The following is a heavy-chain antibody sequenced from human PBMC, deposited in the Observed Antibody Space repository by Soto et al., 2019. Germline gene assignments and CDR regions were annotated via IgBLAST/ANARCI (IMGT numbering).Heavy chain of an antibody. V-gene: IGHV2-5*01. CDR2: IYFNDDK. J-gene: IGHJ5*02. CDR1: GLSVSTFGAG. D-gene: IGHD2-15*01. Sequence: QITLKESGPTLVKATQTLTLTCTFSGLSVSTFGAGVGWVRQPPGKALEWLAFIYFNDDKRYSPSLRNRLTITKDPYNNQGVLRMNNLDPVDTATYSCGHRTPDTPIGPWGPGTLVTVPS. CDR3: GHRTPDTPIGP.